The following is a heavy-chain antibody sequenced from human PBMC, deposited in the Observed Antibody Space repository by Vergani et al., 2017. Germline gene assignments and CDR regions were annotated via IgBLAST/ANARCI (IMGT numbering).Heavy chain of an antibody. CDR1: GGSISSYY. J-gene: IGHJ6*02. Sequence: QVQLQESGPGLVKPSETLSLTCTVSGGSISSYYWSWIRQPPGKGLEWIRYIYYSGSTNYNPSLKSRVTISVDTSKNQFSLKQSSVTAADTAVDYCATDSSGYRRGMDGWRRRTMIVVSS. V-gene: IGHV4-59*01. CDR3: ATDSSGYRRGMDG. D-gene: IGHD3-22*01. CDR2: IYYSGST.